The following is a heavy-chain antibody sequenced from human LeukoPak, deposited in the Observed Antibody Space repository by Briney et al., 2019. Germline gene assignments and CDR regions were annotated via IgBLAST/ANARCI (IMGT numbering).Heavy chain of an antibody. J-gene: IGHJ4*02. CDR3: ARGVAAAGLDY. D-gene: IGHD6-13*01. CDR1: GGSISNYY. Sequence: PSETLSLTCTVSGGSISNYYWSWLRQPPGKGLEWIGYIYFSGTTNINPSLKSRVTISVDMSKNQFSLKLSSVTAADTAVYYCARGVAAAGLDYWGQGTLVTVSS. CDR2: IYFSGTT. V-gene: IGHV4-59*01.